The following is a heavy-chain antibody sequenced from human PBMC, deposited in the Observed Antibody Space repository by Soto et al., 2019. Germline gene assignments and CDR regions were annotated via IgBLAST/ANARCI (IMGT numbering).Heavy chain of an antibody. CDR2: ISYDGSNK. CDR3: AKEHEEYSCSWYRPPPLDY. J-gene: IGHJ4*02. Sequence: GGSLRLSCAASGFTFSSYGMHWVRQAPGKGLEWVAVISYDGSNKYYADSVKGRFTISRDNSKNTLYLQMNSLRAEDTAVYYCAKEHEEYSCSWYRPPPLDYWGQGTLVTVSS. V-gene: IGHV3-30*18. D-gene: IGHD6-13*01. CDR1: GFTFSSYG.